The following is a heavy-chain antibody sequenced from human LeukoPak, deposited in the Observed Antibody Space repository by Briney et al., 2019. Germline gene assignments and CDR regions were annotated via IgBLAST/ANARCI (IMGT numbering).Heavy chain of an antibody. CDR2: MIPIFGIA. CDR1: GGTFSSYA. J-gene: IGHJ4*02. Sequence: VASVTVSCKASGGTFSSYAISWVRQAPGQGVEWMGRMIPIFGIANYAQKFQGRVTITADKSTSTAYMELSSLRSEDTAVYYCARAPSSGSYFDYWGQGPLVTVSS. CDR3: ARAPSSGSYFDY. V-gene: IGHV1-69*04. D-gene: IGHD1-26*01.